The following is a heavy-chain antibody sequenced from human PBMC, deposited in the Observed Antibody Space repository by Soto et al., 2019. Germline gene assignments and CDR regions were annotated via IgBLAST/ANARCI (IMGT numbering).Heavy chain of an antibody. D-gene: IGHD3-3*01. Sequence: SETLSLTCTVSGGSVSSGGYYWSWIRQHPGKGLEWIGYIYYSGSTYYNPSLKSRVTISVDTSKNQFSLKLSSVTAADTAVYYCARSPLYDFWSGYSLYYYYYGMDVWGQGTTVTVSS. J-gene: IGHJ6*02. CDR2: IYYSGST. CDR1: GGSVSSGGYY. V-gene: IGHV4-31*03. CDR3: ARSPLYDFWSGYSLYYYYYGMDV.